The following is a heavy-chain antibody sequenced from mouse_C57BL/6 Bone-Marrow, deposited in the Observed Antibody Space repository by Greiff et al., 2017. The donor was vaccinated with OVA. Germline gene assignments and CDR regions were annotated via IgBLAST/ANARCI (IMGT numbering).Heavy chain of an antibody. CDR3: ASSYYSVPGFAY. CDR2: IHPNSGST. Sequence: QVQLQQPGAELVKPGASVKLSCKASGYTFTSYWMHWVQQRPGQGLEWIGMIHPNSGSTNYNEKFKSKATLTVDKSSSTAYMQISSLTSEDSAVYYCASSYYSVPGFAYWGQGTLVTVSA. V-gene: IGHV1-64*01. J-gene: IGHJ3*01. D-gene: IGHD2-12*01. CDR1: GYTFTSYW.